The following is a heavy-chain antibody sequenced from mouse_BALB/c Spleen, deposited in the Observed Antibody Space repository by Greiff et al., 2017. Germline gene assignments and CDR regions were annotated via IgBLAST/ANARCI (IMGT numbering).Heavy chain of an antibody. CDR1: GYTFTSYY. D-gene: IGHD2-4*01. CDR3: ARNDYDRNAMDY. V-gene: IGHV1S56*01. CDR2: IYPGNVNT. Sequence: VQLQQSGPELVKPGASVRISCKASGYTFTSYYIHWVKQRPGQGLEWIGWIYPGNVNTKYNEKFKGKATLTADKSSSTAYMQLSSLTSEDSAVYFCARNDYDRNAMDYWGQGTSVTVSS. J-gene: IGHJ4*01.